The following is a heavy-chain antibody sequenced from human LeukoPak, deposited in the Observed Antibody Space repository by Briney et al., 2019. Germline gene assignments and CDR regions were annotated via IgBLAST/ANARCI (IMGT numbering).Heavy chain of an antibody. D-gene: IGHD6-13*01. CDR2: INPNSGGT. CDR1: GYTFTTYY. V-gene: IGHV1-2*02. J-gene: IGHJ4*02. Sequence: ASVKVSRKPSGYTFTTYYMHWVRQAPGQGLEWMGWINPNSGGTNYAQKFQGRVTMTRDTSISTAYMELSRLRSDDTAVYYCARDYGGSWLGYWGQGTLVTVSS. CDR3: ARDYGGSWLGY.